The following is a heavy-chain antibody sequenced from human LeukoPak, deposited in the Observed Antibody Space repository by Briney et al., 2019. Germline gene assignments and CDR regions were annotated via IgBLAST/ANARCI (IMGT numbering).Heavy chain of an antibody. V-gene: IGHV4-39*01. D-gene: IGHD6-6*01. CDR3: ARQFIEYSNSYYWFDP. CDR1: GGSISSSSYY. J-gene: IGHJ5*02. CDR2: IYYSGST. Sequence: SETLSLTCTVSGGSISSSSYYWGWIRQPPGKGLEWIGSIYYSGSTYYNPSLKSRVTISVDTSKNQFSLKLSSVTAADTAVYYCARQFIEYSNSYYWFDPWGQGTLVTVSS.